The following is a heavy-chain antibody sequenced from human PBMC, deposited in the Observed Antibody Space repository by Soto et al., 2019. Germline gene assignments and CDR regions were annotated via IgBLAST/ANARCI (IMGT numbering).Heavy chain of an antibody. Sequence: QVQLQESGPGLVKPSETLSLTCTVSGGSINTYYWNWIRQPAGKGLEWIGRIYTRGTTNYNPSLKSRVTMSVDTSKNQFSLKVRSVTAADTAVYYCARDGGGGDAFDIWGQGTKVTVSS. CDR1: GGSINTYY. D-gene: IGHD6-25*01. J-gene: IGHJ3*02. V-gene: IGHV4-4*07. CDR3: ARDGGGGDAFDI. CDR2: IYTRGTT.